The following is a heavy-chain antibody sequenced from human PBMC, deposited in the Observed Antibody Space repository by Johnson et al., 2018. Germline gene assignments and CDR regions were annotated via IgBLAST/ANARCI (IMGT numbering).Heavy chain of an antibody. CDR2: ISYDGSNK. V-gene: IGHV3-30-3*01. Sequence: QVQLVQSGGGVVQPGRSLRLSCAASGFTFSSYAMHWVRQAPGKGLEWVALISYDGSNKYFADSVKGRFTISRDNSKNTLYLQMNSLRAEDTAVYYLARDPYFDTWYYYYYMDVWGKGTTVTVSS. J-gene: IGHJ6*03. CDR3: ARDPYFDTWYYYYYMDV. D-gene: IGHD3-9*01. CDR1: GFTFSSYA.